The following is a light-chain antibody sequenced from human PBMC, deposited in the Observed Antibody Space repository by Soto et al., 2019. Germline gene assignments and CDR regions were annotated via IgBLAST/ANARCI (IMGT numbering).Light chain of an antibody. CDR1: QSISSW. J-gene: IGKJ4*01. CDR2: DAS. CDR3: QQYNSYSPLT. Sequence: DIPMTQSPSTLSASVGDRVTITCRASQSISSWLAWYQQKPGKAPKLLIYDASSLESGGPSRFSVSGSGTEFTLAISGLQPDDFATYYCQQYNSYSPLTFGGGTKVEIK. V-gene: IGKV1-5*01.